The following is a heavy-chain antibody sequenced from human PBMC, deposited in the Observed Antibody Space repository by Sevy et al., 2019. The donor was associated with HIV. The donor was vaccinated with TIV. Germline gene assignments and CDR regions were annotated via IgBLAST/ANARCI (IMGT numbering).Heavy chain of an antibody. Sequence: GGSLRLSCAASRLTFSSSSVNWVRQAPGKGLEWVSYISSSSTTMYYADSVKGRFTISRDNAKNSLYLQMNSLRDEDTAVYYCARGFMGADYYYGMDVWGQGTTVTVSS. CDR3: ARGFMGADYYYGMDV. V-gene: IGHV3-48*02. J-gene: IGHJ6*02. CDR1: RLTFSSSS. D-gene: IGHD3-3*01. CDR2: ISSSSTTM.